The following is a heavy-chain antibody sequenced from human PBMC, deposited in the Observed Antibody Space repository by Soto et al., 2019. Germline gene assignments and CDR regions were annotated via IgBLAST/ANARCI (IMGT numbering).Heavy chain of an antibody. CDR1: GDTFTCYS. J-gene: IGHJ4*02. CDR2: VNPILSRS. V-gene: IGHV1-69*04. CDR3: ATSYGSGYRAFDY. Sequence: QVQLVQSGAEVKRPGSSVKVSCKASGDTFTCYSINWVRQAPGLGLEWMGRVNPILSRSNYAQRFQGRVTMTADKSTSTAYMELSGLRSEDTAMYYCATSYGSGYRAFDYWGQGALVTVSS. D-gene: IGHD3-10*01.